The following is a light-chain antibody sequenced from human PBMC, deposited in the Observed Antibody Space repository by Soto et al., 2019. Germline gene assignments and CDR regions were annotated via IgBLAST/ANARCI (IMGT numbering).Light chain of an antibody. CDR3: QQYNGFSNT. J-gene: IGKJ2*01. CDR2: DAS. CDR1: QSVLTW. Sequence: DIQITHSPSTLSAAVGDRVTITCRSSQSVLTWLAWYQQKPGKAPQLLIYDASKLESGVPSRFSGSGSGTEFTLTISSLLPDDFATYYCQQYNGFSNTFGQGTKVDIK. V-gene: IGKV1-5*01.